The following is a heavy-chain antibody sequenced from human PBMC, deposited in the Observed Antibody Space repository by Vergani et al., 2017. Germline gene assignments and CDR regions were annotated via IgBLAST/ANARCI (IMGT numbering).Heavy chain of an antibody. CDR3: ARGDYGILADYRY. D-gene: IGHD3-9*01. CDR2: INPSGGHT. J-gene: IGHJ4*02. CDR1: GYTFSNYY. Sequence: QVQVVQSGAEVKKPGASVKVSCKTSGYTFSNYYMHWVRQAPGQGLEWMGIINPSGGHTNYAQKFQGRVTMTRDTSTSTVYMELSSLRSEDTAIYYCARGDYGILADYRYWGQGTLVTVSA. V-gene: IGHV1-46*03.